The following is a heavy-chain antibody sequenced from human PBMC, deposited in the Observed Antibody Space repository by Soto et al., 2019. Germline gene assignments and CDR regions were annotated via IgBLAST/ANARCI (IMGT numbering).Heavy chain of an antibody. Sequence: SETLSLTCAVSGGSSSSSNWWSWVRQPPGKGLEWIGEIYHSGSTNYNPSLKSRVTISVDKSKNQFSLKLSSVTAADTAVYYCARASYYDFWSTDFDYWGQGTLVTVSS. V-gene: IGHV4-4*02. CDR2: IYHSGST. D-gene: IGHD3-3*01. CDR3: ARASYYDFWSTDFDY. CDR1: GGSSSSSNW. J-gene: IGHJ4*02.